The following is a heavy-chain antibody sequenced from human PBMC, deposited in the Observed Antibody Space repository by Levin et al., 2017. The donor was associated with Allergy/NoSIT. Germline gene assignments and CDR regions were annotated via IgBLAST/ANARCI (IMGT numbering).Heavy chain of an antibody. J-gene: IGHJ4*02. V-gene: IGHV3-23*01. D-gene: IGHD3-10*01. CDR3: ATWEFQTY. CDR2: ISGGGATT. Sequence: LSLTCAASGFGFSSYAITWVRQAPGKGLEWVSTISGGGATTFYADSMKGRFTISRDNSKNTLYLQMNSLRAEDTALYYCATWEFQTYWGQGTLVTVSS. CDR1: GFGFSSYA.